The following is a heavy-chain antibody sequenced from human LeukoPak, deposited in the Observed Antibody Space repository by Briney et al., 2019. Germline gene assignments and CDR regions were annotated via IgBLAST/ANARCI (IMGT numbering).Heavy chain of an antibody. D-gene: IGHD4-23*01. CDR1: GGSISSYY. V-gene: IGHV4-59*08. Sequence: SETLSLTCTVSGGSISSYYWSWVRQPPGKGLEGVGYIYYSRSTNYTPSLKSRLTISVDTSKNQFSLKLSSVTAADTAVYYCARQRRGYGVNSDYWGQGTLVTVSS. J-gene: IGHJ4*02. CDR2: IYYSRST. CDR3: ARQRRGYGVNSDY.